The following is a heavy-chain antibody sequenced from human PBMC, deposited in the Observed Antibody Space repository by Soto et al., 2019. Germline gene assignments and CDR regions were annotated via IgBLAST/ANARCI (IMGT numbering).Heavy chain of an antibody. Sequence: QVQLVESGGGVVQPGRSLRLSCAASGFTFSSYAMHWVRQAPGKGLEWVAVISYDGSNKYYADSVKGRLTIHRDNTKRVLYLRIDSRRAEDTAVYYFARDWGSDSVFPSGSYYYYSMDVWGQGSTVTVSS. V-gene: IGHV3-30-3*01. J-gene: IGHJ6*02. CDR1: GFTFSSYA. D-gene: IGHD1-26*01. CDR2: ISYDGSNK. CDR3: ARDWGSDSVFPSGSYYYYSMDV.